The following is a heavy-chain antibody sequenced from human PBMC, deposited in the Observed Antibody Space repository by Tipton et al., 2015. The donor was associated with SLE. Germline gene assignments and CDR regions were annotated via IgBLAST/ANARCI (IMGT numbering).Heavy chain of an antibody. CDR2: ITYSEST. CDR1: NGSLSSYF. V-gene: IGHV4-59*12. Sequence: TLSLTCTVSNGSLSSYFWTWIRQPPGKGRAWIGYITYSESTNYKPSLTSRVTMSVDTSKNQFSLKLSSVTAADTAVYYCARALTSAQGFYFESWGQGTLVTVSS. CDR3: ARALTSAQGFYFES. D-gene: IGHD2-2*01. J-gene: IGHJ4*02.